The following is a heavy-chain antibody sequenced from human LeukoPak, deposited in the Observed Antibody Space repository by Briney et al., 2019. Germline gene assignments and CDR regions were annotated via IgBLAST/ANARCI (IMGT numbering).Heavy chain of an antibody. CDR2: ISYDGSKN. V-gene: IGHV3-30-3*01. Sequence: QPGRSLRLSCAASGFTFSSYGIHWVRQAPGKGLEWVAVISYDGSKNYCADSVKGRFTISRDNSMNTLYLQMNSLRPDDTAVYFCARDSCGDCYFCDYWGPGTLVTVSS. J-gene: IGHJ4*02. CDR1: GFTFSSYG. D-gene: IGHD2-21*02. CDR3: ARDSCGDCYFCDY.